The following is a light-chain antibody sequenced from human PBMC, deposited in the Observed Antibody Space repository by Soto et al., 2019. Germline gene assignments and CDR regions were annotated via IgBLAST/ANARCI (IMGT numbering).Light chain of an antibody. J-gene: IGKJ1*01. CDR3: HHSYSDPWT. CDR2: AAS. V-gene: IGKV1-39*01. Sequence: DIQVTQSPSSLSASVGDRVTITCRASQSISRYLNWYRQKPGRAPNLLIYAASNLQSGVPSRFSGSGSGTDFTLNISSLQPGDFETYYCHHSYSDPWTFGQGTKVEIK. CDR1: QSISRY.